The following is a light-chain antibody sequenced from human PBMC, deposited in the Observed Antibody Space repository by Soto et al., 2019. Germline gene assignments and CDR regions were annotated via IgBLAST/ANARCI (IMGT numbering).Light chain of an antibody. CDR1: SSDVGGYNY. CDR2: DVS. CDR3: SSYTSSSTRLYV. Sequence: QSALTQPASVSGSPGQSITISCTGTSSDVGGYNYVSWYQQHPGKAPKLMIYDVSNRPSGGSNRFSGSKSGNTASLTISGLQAEDAADYYCSSYTSSSTRLYVFGTGTKLTVL. J-gene: IGLJ1*01. V-gene: IGLV2-14*01.